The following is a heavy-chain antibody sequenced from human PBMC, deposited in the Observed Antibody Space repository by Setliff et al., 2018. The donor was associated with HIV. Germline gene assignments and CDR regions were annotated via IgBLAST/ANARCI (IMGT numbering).Heavy chain of an antibody. CDR2: IHYTGNT. CDR1: GASIRTTTYY. Sequence: SLTCTVSGASIRTTTYYWGWIRQPPGKGLEWIGSIHYTGNTYNTPSLKSRLTISVDASKNQISLKLTSVTAADTAIYFCAREGDGIDYWGQGILVTVSS. V-gene: IGHV4-39*02. D-gene: IGHD2-21*02. CDR3: AREGDGIDY. J-gene: IGHJ4*02.